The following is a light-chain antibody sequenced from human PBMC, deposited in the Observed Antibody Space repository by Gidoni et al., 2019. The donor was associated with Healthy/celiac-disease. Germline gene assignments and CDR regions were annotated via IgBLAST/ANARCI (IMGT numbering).Light chain of an antibody. J-gene: IGKJ1*01. CDR2: GAS. Sequence: EIVLTQSPGTLSLSPGERATLSCRASQSVSSSYLAWYQQKPGQAPRLLIYGASSRATGIPDRFSGSGSGTDFTLTISRLEPEDFAVYYCQQSGGTFXQXTKVEIK. CDR3: QQSGGT. V-gene: IGKV3-20*01. CDR1: QSVSSSY.